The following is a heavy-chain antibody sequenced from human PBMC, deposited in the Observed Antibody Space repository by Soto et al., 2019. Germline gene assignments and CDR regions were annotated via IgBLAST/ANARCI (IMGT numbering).Heavy chain of an antibody. CDR1: GLTFDDYA. D-gene: IGHD3-9*01. V-gene: IGHV3-9*01. CDR2: ISWNSGSI. J-gene: IGHJ4*02. CDR3: ASGRGYDILTGYYPYFDY. Sequence: EVQLVESGGGLVQSGKSLRLSCAASGLTFDDYAMHCVRQAPGKDLEWVSGISWNSGSIGYADSVKGRFTISRDNAKNSLYLQMNSLRAGDTALYYCASGRGYDILTGYYPYFDYWGQGTLVTVSS.